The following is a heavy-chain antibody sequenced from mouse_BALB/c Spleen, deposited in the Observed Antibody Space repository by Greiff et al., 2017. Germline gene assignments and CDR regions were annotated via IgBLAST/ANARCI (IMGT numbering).Heavy chain of an antibody. J-gene: IGHJ4*01. V-gene: IGHV1-87*01. Sequence: VQLHQSGAELARPGASVKLSCKASGYSFTSYWMQWVIQRPGQGLEWIGAIYPGDGDTRYTQKFKGKATLTADKSSSTAYMQLSSLASEDSAVYYCAVDYYARDYGGQGTSVTVSS. CDR2: IYPGDGDT. CDR3: AVDYYARDY. CDR1: GYSFTSYW.